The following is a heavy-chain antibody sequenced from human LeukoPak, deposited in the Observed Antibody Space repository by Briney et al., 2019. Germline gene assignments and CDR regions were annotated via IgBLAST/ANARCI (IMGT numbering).Heavy chain of an antibody. D-gene: IGHD3-10*01. CDR2: IYSGGST. CDR3: ARDGPALGAFDI. J-gene: IGHJ3*02. V-gene: IGHV3-53*01. CDR1: GFTVSSNY. Sequence: GGSLRLSCAASGFTVSSNYMSWVRQAPGKGLEWVSVIYSGGSTDYADSVKGRFTISRDNSKNTLYLQMNSLSAEDTAVYYCARDGPALGAFDIWGQGTMVTVSS.